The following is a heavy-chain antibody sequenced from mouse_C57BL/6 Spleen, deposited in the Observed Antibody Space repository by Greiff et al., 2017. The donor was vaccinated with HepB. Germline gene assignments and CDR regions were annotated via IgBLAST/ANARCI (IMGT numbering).Heavy chain of an antibody. J-gene: IGHJ2*01. V-gene: IGHV1-72*01. CDR3: AREGGDY. Sequence: QVQLQQPGAELVKPGASVKLSCKASGYTFTSYRMHWVKQRPGRGLEWIGRIDTNSGGTKYNEKFKSKATLTVDKPSSTAYMQLCSLTSEDSAVYDCAREGGDYWGQGTTLTVSS. CDR1: GYTFTSYR. CDR2: IDTNSGGT.